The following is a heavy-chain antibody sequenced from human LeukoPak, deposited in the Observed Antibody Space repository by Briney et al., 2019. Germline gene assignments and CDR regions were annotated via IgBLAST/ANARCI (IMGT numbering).Heavy chain of an antibody. V-gene: IGHV3-53*01. J-gene: IGHJ4*02. CDR2: VYSSGAT. CDR3: AKVASLKSTVVSD. D-gene: IGHD4-23*01. CDR1: GFTVSSNY. Sequence: GGSLRLSCAVSGFTVSSNYMSWVRQAPGKGLECVSVVYSSGATFYTDSVRGRFTISRDNSKNILYLQMNSLRAEDTAVYYCAKVASLKSTVVSDWGQGTLVTVSS.